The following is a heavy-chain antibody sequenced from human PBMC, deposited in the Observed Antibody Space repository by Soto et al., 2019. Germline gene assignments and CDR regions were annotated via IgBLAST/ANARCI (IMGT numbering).Heavy chain of an antibody. D-gene: IGHD1-7*01. CDR2: IYYSGST. CDR1: GGSISSYY. Sequence: SETLSLTCTVSGGSISSYYWSWIRQPPGKGLEWIGYIYYSGSTNYNPSLKSRVTISVDTSKNQFSLKLSSVTAADTAVYYCARGELRFQIDYWGQGTLVTVSS. V-gene: IGHV4-59*01. J-gene: IGHJ4*02. CDR3: ARGELRFQIDY.